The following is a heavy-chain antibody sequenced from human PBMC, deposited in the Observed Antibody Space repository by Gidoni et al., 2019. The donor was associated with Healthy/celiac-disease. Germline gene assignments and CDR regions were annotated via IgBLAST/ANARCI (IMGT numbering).Heavy chain of an antibody. V-gene: IGHV3-23*01. Sequence: EVQLLESGGGLVQPGGSLRLSCAASGFTFSSYAMSWVRQAPGKGLEWVSAISGSGGSTYYADSVKGRFTISRDNSKNTLYLQMNSLRAEDTAIYYCAKKYSYGHGCDYWGQGTLVTVSS. J-gene: IGHJ4*02. CDR3: AKKYSYGHGCDY. CDR2: ISGSGGST. D-gene: IGHD5-18*01. CDR1: GFTFSSYA.